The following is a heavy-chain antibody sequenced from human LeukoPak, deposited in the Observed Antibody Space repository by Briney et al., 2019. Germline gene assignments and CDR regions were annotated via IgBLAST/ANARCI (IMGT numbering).Heavy chain of an antibody. CDR1: GYTFTNSD. J-gene: IGHJ5*02. D-gene: IGHD1-14*01. CDR2: ISTSNGDT. V-gene: IGHV1-18*01. Sequence: ASVKVSCKASGYTFTNSDITWVRQALGQGLEWMGRISTSNGDTNYVAKLQGRVTMTTDTSTSTVYMELGSLTFDDTAVYFCARDPYHRLGPPLDLWGQGTLVTVSS. CDR3: ARDPYHRLGPPLDL.